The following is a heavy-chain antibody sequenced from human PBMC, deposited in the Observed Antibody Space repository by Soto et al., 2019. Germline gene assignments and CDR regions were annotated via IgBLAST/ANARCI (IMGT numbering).Heavy chain of an antibody. J-gene: IGHJ2*01. Sequence: QVQLQESGPGLVKPSQTLSLTCTVSGASISSGDSYWTWIRQPPGKGLEWIGHIYYSGSTYYSPSLKSRVTLSLDTSKNQFSLKATSVTAADTAVYYCARVTSPWYFDLWGRGTLVTVSS. CDR2: IYYSGST. CDR1: GASISSGDSY. CDR3: ARVTSPWYFDL. V-gene: IGHV4-30-4*01. D-gene: IGHD4-4*01.